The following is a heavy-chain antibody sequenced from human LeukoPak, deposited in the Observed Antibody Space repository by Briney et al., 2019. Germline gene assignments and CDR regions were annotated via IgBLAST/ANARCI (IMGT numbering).Heavy chain of an antibody. CDR1: GFTFSNYY. CDR2: ISYDGSNK. D-gene: IGHD2-15*01. CDR3: ARGVVVVAAATADFDY. V-gene: IGHV3-30-3*01. J-gene: IGHJ4*02. Sequence: QSGGSLRLSCAASGFTFSNYYMNWVRQAPGKGLEWVAVISYDGSNKYYADSVKGRFTISRDNSKNTLYLQMNSLRAEDTAVYYCARGVVVVAAATADFDYWGQGTLVTVSS.